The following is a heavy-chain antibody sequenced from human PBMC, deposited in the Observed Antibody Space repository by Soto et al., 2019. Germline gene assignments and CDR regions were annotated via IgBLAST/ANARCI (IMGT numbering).Heavy chain of an antibody. CDR3: ARLRSDQYNGMDV. Sequence: QVHLQESGPGLVKPSETLSLTCTVSGGSISSYHWSWIRQPPGRGLEWIGYIYYSGSTNYNPSLKSRVTVSVDTSNNQCSLKLTSVTAADTAVYYCARLRSDQYNGMDVWGQGTTVTVSS. J-gene: IGHJ6*02. CDR1: GGSISSYH. CDR2: IYYSGST. D-gene: IGHD1-26*01. V-gene: IGHV4-59*01.